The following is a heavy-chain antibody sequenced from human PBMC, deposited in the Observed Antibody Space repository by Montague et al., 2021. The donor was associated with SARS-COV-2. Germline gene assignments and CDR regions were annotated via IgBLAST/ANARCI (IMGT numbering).Heavy chain of an antibody. CDR3: AHRQFGSGAPPFDX. Sequence: PALVKPTQTLTLTCTFSGFSLSTSGVGVGWICQPPGKALEWLALIYWRDDKRYSPSLKSRLTITKDTSKNQVVLTLADMDSVDTATYYCAHRQFGSGAPPFDXWGQGVLVTVSS. CDR1: GFSLSTSGVG. D-gene: IGHD3-10*01. CDR2: IYWRDDK. J-gene: IGHJ4*02. V-gene: IGHV2-5*01.